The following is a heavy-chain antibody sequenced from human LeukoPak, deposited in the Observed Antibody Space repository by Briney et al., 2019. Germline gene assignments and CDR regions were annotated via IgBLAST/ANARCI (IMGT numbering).Heavy chain of an antibody. CDR1: GASINSTSYY. J-gene: IGHJ4*02. CDR2: VYYSGST. V-gene: IGHV4-39*01. D-gene: IGHD3-9*01. Sequence: SETLSLTCTVSGASINSTSYYWGWVRQPPGKGLEWIGSVYYSGSTYYNPSLKSRVTISVDTSNNQFSLKLRSVTAADTAVYYCARLSYDLSTAYYPLDYWGQGTLVAVSS. CDR3: ARLSYDLSTAYYPLDY.